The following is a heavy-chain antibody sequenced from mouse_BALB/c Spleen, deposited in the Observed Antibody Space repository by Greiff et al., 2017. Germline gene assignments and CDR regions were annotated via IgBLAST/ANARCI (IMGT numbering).Heavy chain of an antibody. V-gene: IGHV5-9-4*01. D-gene: IGHD3-3*01. Sequence: EVQRVESGGGLVKPGGSLKLSCAASGFTFSSYAMSWVRQSPEKRLEWVAEISSGGSYTYYPDTVTGRFTISRDNAKNTLYLEMSSLRSEDTAMYYCAKGGLWGQGTSVTVSS. CDR1: GFTFSSYA. J-gene: IGHJ4*01. CDR3: AKGGL. CDR2: ISSGGSYT.